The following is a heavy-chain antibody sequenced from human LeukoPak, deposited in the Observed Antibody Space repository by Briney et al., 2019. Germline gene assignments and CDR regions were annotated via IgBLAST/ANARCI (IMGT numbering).Heavy chain of an antibody. J-gene: IGHJ5*02. CDR2: ISAYNGNT. CDR1: GYTFTSYG. D-gene: IGHD5-12*01. CDR3: ARGRASAGGYGGYDWGVWFDP. V-gene: IGHV1-18*01. Sequence: GASVKVSCKASGYTFTSYGISWVRQAPGQGLEWMGWISAYNGNTNYAQKLQGRVTMTTDTSTSTAYMELSSLRSEDTAVYYCARGRASAGGYGGYDWGVWFDPWGQGTLVTVSS.